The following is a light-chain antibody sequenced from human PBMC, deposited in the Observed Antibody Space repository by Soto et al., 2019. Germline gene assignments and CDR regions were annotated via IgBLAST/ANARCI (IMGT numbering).Light chain of an antibody. J-gene: IGKJ4*01. V-gene: IGKV1-5*01. CDR2: DAS. Sequence: DIQMTQSPSTLSASVGDRVTITCRASQSISDWLAWYQQKPGKAPKLLIYDASGLESGVPSRFSGSGSGTEFTLTISSLQPDDFATYDCQQYNSYSLTFGGGTKVEIK. CDR3: QQYNSYSLT. CDR1: QSISDW.